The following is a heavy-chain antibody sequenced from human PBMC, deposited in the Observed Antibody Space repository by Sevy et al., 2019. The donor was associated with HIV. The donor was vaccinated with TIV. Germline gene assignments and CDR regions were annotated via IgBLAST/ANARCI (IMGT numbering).Heavy chain of an antibody. CDR1: GFTFSSYA. CDR3: AKVGGYSYGTFDY. V-gene: IGHV3-23*01. CDR2: ISGSGGST. D-gene: IGHD5-18*01. J-gene: IGHJ4*02. Sequence: GESLKISCAASGFTFSSYAMSWVRQAPGKGLEWVSAISGSGGSTYYADSVKGRFTISRDNSKNTLYLQMNSLRAEDTAVYYCAKVGGYSYGTFDYWGQGTLVTVSS.